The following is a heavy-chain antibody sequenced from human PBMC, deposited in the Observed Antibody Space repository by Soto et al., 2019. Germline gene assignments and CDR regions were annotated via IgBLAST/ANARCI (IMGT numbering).Heavy chain of an antibody. CDR1: GDSVSSGSSH. D-gene: IGHD1-26*01. Sequence: WETLSLTCTVSGDSVSSGSSHWNWIRQPPGKGLEWIGYIYSSGSTSYNPSLKSRVTISVDTSKNQFSLKLSSVTAADTAVYYCARVGGRYYSANWFAPWGQGTLVTVS. CDR2: IYSSGST. J-gene: IGHJ5*02. CDR3: ARVGGRYYSANWFAP. V-gene: IGHV4-61*01.